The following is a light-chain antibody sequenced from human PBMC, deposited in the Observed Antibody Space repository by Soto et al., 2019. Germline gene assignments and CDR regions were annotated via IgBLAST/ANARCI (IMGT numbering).Light chain of an antibody. Sequence: QSALTQPASVSGSPGQSITISCTGTSSDVGGYNYVSWYQHHPGKALKLIIHDVSNRPSGVSIRFSGSKSDNTASLTISGLQPEDEADYHCSSYTTSNTRQIVFGTGTKVTVL. J-gene: IGLJ1*01. CDR3: SSYTTSNTRQIV. CDR1: SSDVGGYNY. CDR2: DVS. V-gene: IGLV2-14*03.